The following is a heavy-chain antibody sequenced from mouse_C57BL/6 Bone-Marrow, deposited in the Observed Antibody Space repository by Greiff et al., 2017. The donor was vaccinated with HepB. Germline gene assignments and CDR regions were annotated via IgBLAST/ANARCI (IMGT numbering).Heavy chain of an antibody. CDR1: GFTFSDFY. V-gene: IGHV7-1*01. Sequence: EVKLVESGGGLVQSGRSLRLSCATSGFTFSDFYMEWVRQAPGKGLEWIAASRNKANDYTTEYSASVKGRFIVSRDTSQSILYLQMNALRAEDTAIYYCARDADGYYYYAMDYWGQGTSVTVSS. CDR2: SRNKANDYTT. J-gene: IGHJ4*01. D-gene: IGHD2-3*01. CDR3: ARDADGYYYYAMDY.